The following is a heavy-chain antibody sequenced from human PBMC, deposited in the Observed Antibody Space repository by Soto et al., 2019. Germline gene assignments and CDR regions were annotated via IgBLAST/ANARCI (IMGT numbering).Heavy chain of an antibody. D-gene: IGHD6-13*01. V-gene: IGHV1-69*13. CDR1: GGTFSSYA. J-gene: IGHJ6*02. CDR3: ARAPVASSWYYSSGYYYYGMDV. CDR2: IIPIFGTA. Sequence: VASVKVSCKASGGTFSSYAISWVRQAPGQGLEWTGGIIPIFGTANYAQKFQGRVTITADESTSTAYMELSSLRSEDTAVYYCARAPVASSWYYSSGYYYYGMDVWGQGTTVTVSS.